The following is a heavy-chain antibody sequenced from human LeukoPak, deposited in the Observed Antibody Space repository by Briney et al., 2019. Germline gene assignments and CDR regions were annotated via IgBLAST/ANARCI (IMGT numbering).Heavy chain of an antibody. Sequence: PSETLSLTCTVSGYSISSGYYWGWIRQPPGKGLEWIGSIYHSGSTNYNPSLKSRVTISVDTSKNQFSLRLSSVTAADTAVYYCARRVNYDSSGYHAGYFDYWGQGTLVTVSS. D-gene: IGHD3-22*01. CDR3: ARRVNYDSSGYHAGYFDY. J-gene: IGHJ4*02. CDR2: IYHSGST. CDR1: GYSISSGYY. V-gene: IGHV4-38-2*02.